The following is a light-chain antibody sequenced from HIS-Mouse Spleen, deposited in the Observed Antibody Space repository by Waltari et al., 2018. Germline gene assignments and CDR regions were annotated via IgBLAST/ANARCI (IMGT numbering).Light chain of an antibody. Sequence: SCTGTSSDVGGYNYVSWYQQHPGKAPKLMIYEVSNRPSGVSNRFSGSKSGNTASLTISGLQAEDEADYYCSSYTSSRGVFGGGTKLTVL. V-gene: IGLV2-14*01. CDR3: SSYTSSRGV. CDR1: SSDVGGYNY. CDR2: EVS. J-gene: IGLJ2*01.